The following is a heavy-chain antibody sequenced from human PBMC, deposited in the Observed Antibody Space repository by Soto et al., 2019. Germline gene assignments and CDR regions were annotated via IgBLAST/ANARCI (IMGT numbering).Heavy chain of an antibody. CDR2: IIPIFGTA. CDR3: ARDLGGNSRYFDY. Sequence: GASVKVSCKASGGTFSSYAISWVRQAPGQGLEWMGGIIPIFGTANYAQKFQGRVTITADKSTSTAYMELSSLRSEDTAVYYCARDLGGNSRYFDYWGQGTLVIVSS. CDR1: GGTFSSYA. V-gene: IGHV1-69*06. J-gene: IGHJ4*02. D-gene: IGHD2-21*02.